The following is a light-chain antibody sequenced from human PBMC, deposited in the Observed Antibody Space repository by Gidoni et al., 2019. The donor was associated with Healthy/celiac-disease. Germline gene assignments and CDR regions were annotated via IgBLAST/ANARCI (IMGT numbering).Light chain of an antibody. J-gene: IGKJ2*01. CDR1: QSVSSSH. CDR2: GAS. V-gene: IGKV3-20*01. Sequence: EIVLTQSPGTLSLSPGERATLTCRASQSVSSSHLAWYQQKPCQAPRHLIYGASRRATCIPDRFSGSWSWTDFTLTLSRLEPEDFAVYYCQQYGSSQYTFGQGTKLEIK. CDR3: QQYGSSQYT.